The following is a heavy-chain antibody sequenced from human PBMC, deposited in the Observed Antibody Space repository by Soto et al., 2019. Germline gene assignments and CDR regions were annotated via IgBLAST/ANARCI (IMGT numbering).Heavy chain of an antibody. CDR2: IWYDGTNK. D-gene: IGHD1-26*01. Sequence: QVQLVESGGGVVQPGRSLRLSCAASGFTFSSYGMHWVRQAPGKGLEWVTVIWYDGTNKYYADSVKGRFTISRDNSKNTLYLQLNSLTTEDTALHHCAKGKSGSWPYYFDYWGQGTPVTVSS. V-gene: IGHV3-33*06. CDR1: GFTFSSYG. CDR3: AKGKSGSWPYYFDY. J-gene: IGHJ4*02.